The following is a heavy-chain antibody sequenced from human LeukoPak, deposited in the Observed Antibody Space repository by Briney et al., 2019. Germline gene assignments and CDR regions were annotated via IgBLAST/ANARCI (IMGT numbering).Heavy chain of an antibody. CDR2: INPNSGGT. V-gene: IGHV1-2*02. J-gene: IGHJ5*02. CDR3: ARPRGYCSGGSCYSWSIWFDP. D-gene: IGHD2-15*01. Sequence: ASVKVSCKASGYTFTGYYMHWVRQAPGQGLEWMGWINPNSGGTNYAQKFQGRVTMTRDTPISTAYMELSRLRSDDTAVYYCARPRGYCSGGSCYSWSIWFDPWGQGTLVTVSS. CDR1: GYTFTGYY.